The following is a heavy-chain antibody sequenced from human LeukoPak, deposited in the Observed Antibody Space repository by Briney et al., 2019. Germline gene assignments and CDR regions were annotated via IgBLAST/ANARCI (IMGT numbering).Heavy chain of an antibody. J-gene: IGHJ4*02. Sequence: ASVKVSCKASGYTFTGYYMHWVRQAPGQGLEWMGWINPNSGDTNYAQKFQGRVTVTRDTSISTAYMELSRLRSDDTAVYYWARVGSSGWYVHPTLDYWGQGTLVTVSS. D-gene: IGHD6-19*01. CDR3: ARVGSSGWYVHPTLDY. CDR2: INPNSGDT. CDR1: GYTFTGYY. V-gene: IGHV1-2*02.